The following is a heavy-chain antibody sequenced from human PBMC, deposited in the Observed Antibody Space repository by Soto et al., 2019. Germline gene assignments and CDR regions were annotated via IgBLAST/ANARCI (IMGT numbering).Heavy chain of an antibody. CDR2: ISSTSSTM. CDR1: GFTFSSHS. Sequence: EVQLVESGGGLVQPGGSLRLSCAASGFTFSSHSMNWVRQTPGKGLEWVSYISSTSSTMYYADSVKGRFTISRDSAKNSLFLQMNSLRPEDTAVYYCTAGGVSCGPGYWGQGTLVTVSS. V-gene: IGHV3-48*01. J-gene: IGHJ4*02. D-gene: IGHD3-16*01. CDR3: TAGGVSCGPGY.